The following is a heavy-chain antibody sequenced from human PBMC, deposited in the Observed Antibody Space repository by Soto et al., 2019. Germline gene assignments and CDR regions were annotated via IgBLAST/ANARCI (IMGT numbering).Heavy chain of an antibody. V-gene: IGHV1-58*02. Sequence: QMQLVQSGPEVKKPGTSVKVSCRASGFDFISSGIQWVRQARGQGLEGIGWIVVYSGQTHYEQKFQDRVTITRDTSTGTAYIEMTSLSSEYTAVYYCSSGRPDTARGWFVWGQGTTVTVSS. J-gene: IGHJ6*01. CDR3: SSGRPDTARGWFV. CDR1: GFDFISSG. D-gene: IGHD2-15*01. CDR2: IVVYSGQT.